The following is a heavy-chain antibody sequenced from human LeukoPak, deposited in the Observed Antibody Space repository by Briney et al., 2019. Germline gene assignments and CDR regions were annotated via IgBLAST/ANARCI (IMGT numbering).Heavy chain of an antibody. CDR1: GFTFRSYD. D-gene: IGHD3-22*01. CDR3: AKVTYYYDSSGYRRPSWFDP. J-gene: IGHJ5*02. V-gene: IGHV3-13*04. Sequence: GGSLRLSCAASGFTFRSYDMHWVRQATGKGLEWVSVIGTAGDTYYPGSVKGRFTISRENAKNSLYLQMNSLRAGDTAVYYCAKVTYYYDSSGYRRPSWFDPWGQGTLVTVSS. CDR2: IGTAGDT.